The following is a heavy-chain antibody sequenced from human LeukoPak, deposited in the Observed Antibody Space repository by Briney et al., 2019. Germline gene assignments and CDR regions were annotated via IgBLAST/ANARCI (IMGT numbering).Heavy chain of an antibody. D-gene: IGHD3-10*01. CDR1: GFTFSTYW. CDR3: GRELDGSVDY. V-gene: IGHV3-7*01. J-gene: IGHJ4*02. Sequence: GGSLRLSCAAPGFTFSTYWMSWVRQAPGKGLEWVANIQQDGIKKYYVDSVEGRFTISRENAKNSLFLQMSSLRADDTAVYYCGRELDGSVDYWGQGTLVTVSS. CDR2: IQQDGIKK.